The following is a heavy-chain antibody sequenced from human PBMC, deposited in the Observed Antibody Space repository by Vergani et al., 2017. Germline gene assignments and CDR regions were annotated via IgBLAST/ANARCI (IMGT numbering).Heavy chain of an antibody. D-gene: IGHD3-22*01. CDR3: AGAVGYDYDSSGSY. V-gene: IGHV3-21*01. Sequence: EVQLVESGGGLVKPGGSLRLSCAASGFTFSSYSMNWVRQAPGKGLEWVSSISSSSSYIYYADSVKGRFTISRDNAKNSLYLQMNSLRAEDTAVYYCAGAVGYDYDSSGSYWGQGTLVTVSS. CDR1: GFTFSSYS. CDR2: ISSSSSYI. J-gene: IGHJ4*02.